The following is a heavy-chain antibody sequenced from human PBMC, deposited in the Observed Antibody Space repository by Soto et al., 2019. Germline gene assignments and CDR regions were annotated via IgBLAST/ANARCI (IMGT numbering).Heavy chain of an antibody. V-gene: IGHV3-23*01. D-gene: IGHD3-10*01. J-gene: IGHJ4*02. CDR2: ITDNGGDT. CDR1: GIPFGSRA. Sequence: GGSLRLSCVASGIPFGSRAMSWVRQAPGEGLEWVSTITDNGGDTKYADSVRGRFTMSRDNSKKTLYLQMNSLRVEDSALYYCARGSTDSYPGSRIFDFWGRGTLVTVSS. CDR3: ARGSTDSYPGSRIFDF.